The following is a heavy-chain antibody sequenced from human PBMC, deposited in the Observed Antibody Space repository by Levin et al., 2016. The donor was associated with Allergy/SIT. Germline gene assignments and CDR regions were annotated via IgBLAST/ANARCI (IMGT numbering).Heavy chain of an antibody. D-gene: IGHD6-13*01. Sequence: VRQAPGKGLEWLGWMSPKNGNTGYAQEFQGRVTMTRDTSINTAYMELSSLRFEDTAVYYCTRGITAGTDYWGQGTLVTVSS. V-gene: IGHV1-8*01. CDR2: MSPKNGNT. CDR3: TRGITAGTDY. J-gene: IGHJ4*02.